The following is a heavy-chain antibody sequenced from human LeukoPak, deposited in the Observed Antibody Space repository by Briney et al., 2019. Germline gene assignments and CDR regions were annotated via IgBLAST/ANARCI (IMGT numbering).Heavy chain of an antibody. V-gene: IGHV3-7*04. CDR3: ARPSLAFARGVVMGGYYYYGMDV. CDR1: GFTFSDYW. D-gene: IGHD3-10*01. Sequence: PGGSLRLSCAASGFTFSDYWMDWARQAPGKGLEWVANIKPDGSERYYVHAVKGGFTISRDNGKNSLYLQMNSLRDEDTAVYYCARPSLAFARGVVMGGYYYYGMDVWGQGTTVTVSS. CDR2: IKPDGSER. J-gene: IGHJ6*02.